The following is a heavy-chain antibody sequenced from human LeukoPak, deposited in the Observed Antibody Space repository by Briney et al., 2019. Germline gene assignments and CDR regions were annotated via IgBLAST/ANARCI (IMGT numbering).Heavy chain of an antibody. J-gene: IGHJ4*02. CDR2: IIPIFGTA. Sequence: SVKVSCKVSGYTLTELSMHWVRQAPGQGLEWMGGIIPIFGTANYAQKFQGRVTITADESTSTAYMELSSLRSEDTAVYYCARLHGYCSGGSCYSEVYEGAYWGQGTLVTVSS. D-gene: IGHD2-15*01. CDR1: GYTLTELS. CDR3: ARLHGYCSGGSCYSEVYEGAY. V-gene: IGHV1-69*13.